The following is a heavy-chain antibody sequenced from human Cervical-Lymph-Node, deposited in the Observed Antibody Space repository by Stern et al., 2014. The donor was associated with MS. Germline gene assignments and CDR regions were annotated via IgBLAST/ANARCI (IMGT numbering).Heavy chain of an antibody. CDR2: ISSSSSDI. J-gene: IGHJ4*02. CDR1: GFTFSSYS. CDR3: ARDYDGNYLTYFEY. D-gene: IGHD2/OR15-2a*01. Sequence: EVKLVESGGGLVKPGGSLKLSCAVSGFTFSSYSMNWVRQAPGKGLEWVSSISSSSSDIYYADSVKGRFTISRDNAKNSLSLQMNSLRAEDTAVYYCARDYDGNYLTYFEYWGQGTLVTVSS. V-gene: IGHV3-21*01.